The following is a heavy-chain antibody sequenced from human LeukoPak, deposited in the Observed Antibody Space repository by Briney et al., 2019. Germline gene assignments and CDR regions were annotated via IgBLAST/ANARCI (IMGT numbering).Heavy chain of an antibody. D-gene: IGHD3-22*01. J-gene: IGHJ4*02. V-gene: IGHV3-23*01. Sequence: PGGSLRLSCAASGFTFSNAWMSWVRQAPGKGLEWVSAISGSGGSTYYADSVKGRFTISRDNSKNTLYLQMNSLRAEDTAVYYCAKASAMIVVVSKHFDYWGQGTLVTASS. CDR2: ISGSGGST. CDR3: AKASAMIVVVSKHFDY. CDR1: GFTFSNAW.